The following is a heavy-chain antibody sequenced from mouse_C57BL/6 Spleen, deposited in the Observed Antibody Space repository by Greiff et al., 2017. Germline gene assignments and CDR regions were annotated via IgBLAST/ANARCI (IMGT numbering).Heavy chain of an antibody. CDR2: INYDGSST. Sequence: EVKLVESEGGLVQPGSSMKLSCTASGFTFSDYYMAWVRQVPEKGLEWVANINYDGSSTYYLDSLKSRFIISRDNAKNILYLQMSSLKSEDTATYYCARDLWSHFDYWGQGTTLTVSS. J-gene: IGHJ2*01. D-gene: IGHD1-1*02. CDR1: GFTFSDYY. V-gene: IGHV5-16*01. CDR3: ARDLWSHFDY.